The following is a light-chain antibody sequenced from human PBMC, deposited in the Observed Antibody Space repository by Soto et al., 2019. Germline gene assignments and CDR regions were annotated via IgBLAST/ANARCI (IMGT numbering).Light chain of an antibody. CDR3: QKYNSVPLT. J-gene: IGKJ4*01. CDR2: TAS. Sequence: DIQMTQSPSSLSASVGDRVTITCRASQGIGTSLAWYQQRPGQVPKLLIYTASALQSGLPSRFRGSGSGTDFTLTISSLQPEDVATYYCQKYNSVPLTFGGGTRVEIK. CDR1: QGIGTS. V-gene: IGKV1-27*01.